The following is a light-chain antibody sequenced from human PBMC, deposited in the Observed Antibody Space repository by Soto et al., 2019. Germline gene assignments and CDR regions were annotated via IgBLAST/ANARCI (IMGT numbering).Light chain of an antibody. V-gene: IGLV1-40*01. Sequence: QSVLTQPPSVSGVPGQRVTISCTGSSSNIGAGYDVHWYHQLPGTAPKLLIFGNTNRPSGVPDRFSGSKSGTSASLAINGLQADDEANYYCHSYDSTLSASIFGGGTKLTVL. J-gene: IGLJ2*01. CDR3: HSYDSTLSASI. CDR1: SSNIGAGYD. CDR2: GNT.